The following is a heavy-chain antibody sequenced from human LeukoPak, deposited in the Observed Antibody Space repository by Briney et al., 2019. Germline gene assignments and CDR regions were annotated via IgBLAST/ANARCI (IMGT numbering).Heavy chain of an antibody. Sequence: GGSLRLSSAASGFSFSDYGIHWVRQAPGKGLEWVAVISSDGTNKYYTDSVKGRFTIFRDNSKNTLYLQMNSLRAEDTAVYYCAKGGFSSGWVFDYWGQGTLVTVSS. CDR1: GFSFSDYG. V-gene: IGHV3-30*18. J-gene: IGHJ4*02. D-gene: IGHD6-19*01. CDR3: AKGGFSSGWVFDY. CDR2: ISSDGTNK.